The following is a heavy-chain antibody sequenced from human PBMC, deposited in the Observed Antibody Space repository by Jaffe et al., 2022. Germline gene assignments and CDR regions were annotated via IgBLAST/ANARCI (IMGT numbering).Heavy chain of an antibody. Sequence: QVQLVESGGGVVQPGGSLRLSCAASGFTFSSYGMHWVRQAPGKGLEWVAFIRYDGSNKYYADSVKGRFTISRDNSKNTLYLQMNSLRAEDTAVYYCAKDWAGSGIVVVPAAYYYYYYMDVWGKGTTVTVSS. J-gene: IGHJ6*03. V-gene: IGHV3-30*02. D-gene: IGHD2-2*01. CDR2: IRYDGSNK. CDR1: GFTFSSYG. CDR3: AKDWAGSGIVVVPAAYYYYYYMDV.